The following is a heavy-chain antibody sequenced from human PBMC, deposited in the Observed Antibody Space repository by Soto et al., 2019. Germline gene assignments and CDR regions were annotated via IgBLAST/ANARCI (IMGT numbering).Heavy chain of an antibody. D-gene: IGHD4-4*01. CDR3: AKDLYSNYGDAFDI. CDR1: GFTFDDYA. Sequence: GGSLRLCCAASGFTFDDYAMHWVRQAPGKGLEWVSGISWNSDNIGYADSVKGRFTISRDNVKNSLYLQMNSLRAEDTALYYCAKDLYSNYGDAFDIWGQGTMVTVSS. V-gene: IGHV3-9*01. CDR2: ISWNSDNI. J-gene: IGHJ3*02.